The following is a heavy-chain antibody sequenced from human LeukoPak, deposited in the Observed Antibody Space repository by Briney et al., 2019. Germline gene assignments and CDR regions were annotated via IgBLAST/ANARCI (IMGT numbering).Heavy chain of an antibody. CDR2: IWYDGSKK. CDR3: VRGSFGVDY. J-gene: IGHJ4*02. D-gene: IGHD3-10*01. Sequence: GESLKISCQGSGYSFTTYWIGWVRQAPGKGLEWVAVIWYDGSKKYYEDSVKGRFTISRDNSKNTLYLQMNSLRVEDTAIYYCVRGSFGVDYWGQGTLVTVSS. CDR1: GYSFTTYW. V-gene: IGHV3-33*01.